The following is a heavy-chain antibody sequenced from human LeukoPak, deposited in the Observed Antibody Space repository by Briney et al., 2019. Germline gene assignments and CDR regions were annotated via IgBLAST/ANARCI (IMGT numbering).Heavy chain of an antibody. D-gene: IGHD3-22*01. Sequence: SSETLSLTCTVSGGSISSSSYYWGWIRQPPGKGLEWIGSIYYSGSTYYNPSLKSRVTISVDTSKNQFSLKLSSVTAADTAVYYCARGIGYYDSSGYHYFDYWGQGTLVTVSS. CDR3: ARGIGYYDSSGYHYFDY. CDR1: GGSISSSSYY. CDR2: IYYSGST. V-gene: IGHV4-39*07. J-gene: IGHJ4*02.